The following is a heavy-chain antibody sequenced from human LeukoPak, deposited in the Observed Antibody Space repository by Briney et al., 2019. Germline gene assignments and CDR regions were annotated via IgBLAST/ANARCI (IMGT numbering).Heavy chain of an antibody. CDR2: ISGSGGGT. J-gene: IGHJ4*02. Sequence: QPGGSLRLSCAASGFTFSSYAMSWVRQAPGKGLAWVSAISGSGGGTYSADSVKGRFTISRDNSKNTLYLEMNSLRAEDTAVYYCSKKGQNGDYGKPEWGQGTLVTVSS. V-gene: IGHV3-23*01. CDR1: GFTFSSYA. D-gene: IGHD4-17*01. CDR3: SKKGQNGDYGKPE.